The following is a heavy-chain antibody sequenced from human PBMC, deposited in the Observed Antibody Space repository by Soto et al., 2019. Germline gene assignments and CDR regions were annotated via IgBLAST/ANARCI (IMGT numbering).Heavy chain of an antibody. CDR1: SYTFTNYG. J-gene: IGHJ5*02. CDR2: TNTYNGNT. V-gene: IGHV1-18*01. CDR3: ARGEDWFDP. Sequence: QVQLVQSGAEVKKPGASVKVSCKASSYTFTNYGISWVRQAPGQGLEWMGWTNTYNGNTNHAQKFQGRVTMTTDPSTNAAYMELRSLRSDDTAVYCWARGEDWFDPWGQGTLVTVSS.